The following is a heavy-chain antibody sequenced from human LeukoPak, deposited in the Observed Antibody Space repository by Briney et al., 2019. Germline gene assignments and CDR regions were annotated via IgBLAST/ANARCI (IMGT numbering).Heavy chain of an antibody. V-gene: IGHV4-31*01. CDR3: ARGGSFLGNYVY. CDR1: GGSINSGGFY. J-gene: IGHJ4*02. Sequence: PSETLSLTCTVSGGSINSGGFYRSWIRQHPGKGLEWIWYIYYSGSTFYNPSLKSLVSISLDKSKKQVSLNLSSVTAADTAVYYCARGGSFLGNYVYWGQGTLVTVSS. CDR2: IYYSGST. D-gene: IGHD3-16*01.